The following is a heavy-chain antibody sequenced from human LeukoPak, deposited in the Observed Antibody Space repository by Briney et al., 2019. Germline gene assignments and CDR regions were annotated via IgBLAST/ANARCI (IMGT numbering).Heavy chain of an antibody. CDR2: IIPIFGVG. Sequence: SVKVSCKTSGGTFSSYPITWVRQAPGQGLEWMGRIIPIFGVGNYAQKFQGRVTIIADKSTSTAYMELTSLRSEDTAVYYCARGGTTGTRRLDYWGQGTLVTVSS. D-gene: IGHD1-1*01. V-gene: IGHV1-69*04. CDR3: ARGGTTGTRRLDY. CDR1: GGTFSSYP. J-gene: IGHJ4*02.